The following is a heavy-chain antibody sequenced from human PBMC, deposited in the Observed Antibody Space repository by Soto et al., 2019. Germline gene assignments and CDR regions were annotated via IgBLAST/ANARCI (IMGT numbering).Heavy chain of an antibody. Sequence: GASVKVSCKASGYIFTSYGISWVRQAPGQGLEWMGWISAYNGNTNYAQKLQGRVTMTTDTSTSTAYMELRSLRSDDTAVYYCARDFRSSSYNNWFDPWGQGTLVTVSS. D-gene: IGHD6-6*01. J-gene: IGHJ5*02. CDR2: ISAYNGNT. CDR1: GYIFTSYG. CDR3: ARDFRSSSYNNWFDP. V-gene: IGHV1-18*01.